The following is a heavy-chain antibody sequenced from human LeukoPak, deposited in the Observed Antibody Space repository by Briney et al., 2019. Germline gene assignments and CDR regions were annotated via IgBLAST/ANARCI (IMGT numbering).Heavy chain of an antibody. CDR1: GFTFSSYA. D-gene: IGHD6-13*01. CDR2: ISYDGSDK. CDR3: ARSLPYGTTWYGRSDF. J-gene: IGHJ4*02. V-gene: IGHV3-30-3*01. Sequence: GRSLRLSCAASGFTFSSYAKHWVRQAPGKGLEWVAVISYDGSDKYYADSVKGRFTISRDNSKNTLYLQMNSLRAEDTAIYYCARSLPYGTTWYGRSDFWGQGTLVTVSS.